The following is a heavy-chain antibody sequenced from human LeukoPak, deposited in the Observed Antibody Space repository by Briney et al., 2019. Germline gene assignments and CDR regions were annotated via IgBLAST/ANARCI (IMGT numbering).Heavy chain of an antibody. CDR2: IKSKTDGGTT. D-gene: IGHD5-18*01. CDR3: TTDSQGYSYGRGVFDY. J-gene: IGHJ4*02. CDR1: GFTFSNAW. Sequence: PGGSLRLSCAASGFTFSNAWMSWVRQAPGKGLEWVGRIKSKTDGGTTDYAAPMKGRFTISRDDSKNTLYLQMNSLKTEDTAVYYCTTDSQGYSYGRGVFDYWGQGTLVTVSS. V-gene: IGHV3-15*01.